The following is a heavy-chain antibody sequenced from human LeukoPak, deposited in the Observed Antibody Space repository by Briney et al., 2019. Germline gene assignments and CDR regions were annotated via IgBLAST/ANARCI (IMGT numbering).Heavy chain of an antibody. CDR3: ASYDILTGRVLDY. V-gene: IGHV4-30-4*01. J-gene: IGHJ4*02. Sequence: PPETLSLTRTVSGGSISRGDYYWSWIRQPPGKGPEWIGYIYYSGITFYNQSFKSRVTISVDTSKNQFSLKLSSMTAADTAVYYCASYDILTGRVLDYWGQGTLVTVSS. CDR1: GGSISRGDYY. CDR2: IYYSGIT. D-gene: IGHD3-9*01.